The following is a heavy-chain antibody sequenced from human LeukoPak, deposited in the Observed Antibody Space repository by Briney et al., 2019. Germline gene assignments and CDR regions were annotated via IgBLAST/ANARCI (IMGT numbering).Heavy chain of an antibody. V-gene: IGHV1-69*13. Sequence: SAKVSCKASGGTFSSYAISWVRQAPGQGLEWMGGIIPIFGTANYAQKFQGRVTITADESTSTAYMELSSLRSEDTAVYYCARSGIAAAGTWFDPWGQGTLVTVSS. CDR1: GGTFSSYA. CDR3: ARSGIAAAGTWFDP. CDR2: IIPIFGTA. D-gene: IGHD6-13*01. J-gene: IGHJ5*02.